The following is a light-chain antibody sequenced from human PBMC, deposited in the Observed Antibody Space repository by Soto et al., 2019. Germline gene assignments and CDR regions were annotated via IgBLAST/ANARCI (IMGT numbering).Light chain of an antibody. V-gene: IGKV3-20*01. CDR2: GAS. CDR3: LQYTNYPFT. CDR1: QSLSSSL. Sequence: EIVLTQSPGTLSLSPGERATLSCRASQSLSSSLLAWYQQKPGQAPRLLIYGASSRATGIPDRFSGSGSGTDFTLTISRLESEDFASYYCLQYTNYPFTFGGGTKVEVK. J-gene: IGKJ4*01.